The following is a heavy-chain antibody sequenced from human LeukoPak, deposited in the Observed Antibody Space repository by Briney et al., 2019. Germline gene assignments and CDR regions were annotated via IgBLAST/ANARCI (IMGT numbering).Heavy chain of an antibody. CDR2: ISSSSSYI. CDR3: ARDLFFAVEGDMIEYFQH. V-gene: IGHV3-21*01. D-gene: IGHD2-21*01. Sequence: PGGSLRLSCAASGFTFSSYSMNWVRQAPGKGLEWVSSISSSSSYIYYADSVKGRFTISRDNAKNSLYLQMNSLRAEDTAVYYCARDLFFAVEGDMIEYFQHWGQGTLVTVSS. CDR1: GFTFSSYS. J-gene: IGHJ1*01.